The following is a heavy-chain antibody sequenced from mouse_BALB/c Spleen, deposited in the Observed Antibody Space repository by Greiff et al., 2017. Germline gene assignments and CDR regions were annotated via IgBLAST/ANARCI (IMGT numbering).Heavy chain of an antibody. J-gene: IGHJ3*01. D-gene: IGHD2-1*01. Sequence: EVKLVESGAELVRSGASVKLSCTASGFNIKDYYMHWVKQRPEQGLEWIGWIDPENGDTEYAPKFQGKATMTADTSSNTAYLQLSSLTSEDTAVYYFRYGNYGFAYWGQGTLVTVSA. CDR3: RYGNYGFAY. CDR2: IDPENGDT. CDR1: GFNIKDYY. V-gene: IGHV14-4*02.